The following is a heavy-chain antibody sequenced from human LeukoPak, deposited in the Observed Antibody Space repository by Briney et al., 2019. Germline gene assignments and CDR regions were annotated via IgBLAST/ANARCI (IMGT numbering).Heavy chain of an antibody. J-gene: IGHJ4*02. Sequence: GGSLRLSCAASGFTFSSYSMNWVRQAPGKGLEWVSSISSSSSYIYYAASVKGRFTISRDSAKTSLYLQMNSLRAEDTAVYYCARDHWAGDYWGQGTLVTVSS. CDR1: GFTFSSYS. CDR3: ARDHWAGDY. CDR2: ISSSSSYI. V-gene: IGHV3-21*01. D-gene: IGHD7-27*01.